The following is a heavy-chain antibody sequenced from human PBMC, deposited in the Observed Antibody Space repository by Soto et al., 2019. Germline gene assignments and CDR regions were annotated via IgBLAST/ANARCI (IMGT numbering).Heavy chain of an antibody. CDR2: IYYSGNT. D-gene: IGHD6-13*01. CDR1: GDSISSGDYY. Sequence: SETLSLTCTVSGDSISSGDYYWSWIRQPPGKGLEWIGCIYYSGNTYYNPSLKSRFSISVDTSKNQFSLKLSSVTAADTAVYYCAREFKRYSSPPGPLEYWGLGTPVTVS. V-gene: IGHV4-30-4*01. J-gene: IGHJ4*02. CDR3: AREFKRYSSPPGPLEY.